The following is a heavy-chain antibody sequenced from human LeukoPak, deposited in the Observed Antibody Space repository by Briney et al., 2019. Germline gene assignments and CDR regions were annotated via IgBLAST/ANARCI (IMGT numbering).Heavy chain of an antibody. CDR1: GFTFSSYE. CDR3: ARVLGPTHY. Sequence: GGSLRLSCAAPGFTFSSYEMNWVRQAPGKGLEWVSYISSSGSTIYYADSVKGRFTISRDNAKNSLYLQMNSLRAEDTAVYYCARVLGPTHYWGQGTLVTVSS. V-gene: IGHV3-48*03. D-gene: IGHD2-8*02. J-gene: IGHJ4*02. CDR2: ISSSGSTI.